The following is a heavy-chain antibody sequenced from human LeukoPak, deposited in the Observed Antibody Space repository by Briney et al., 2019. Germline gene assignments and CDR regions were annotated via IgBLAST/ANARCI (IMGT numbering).Heavy chain of an antibody. J-gene: IGHJ5*02. Sequence: SQTLSLTCAISGDSVSSNGAAWTWIRQSPSRGLEWLGRTYYRSQWYNDYAVSVRGRITISPDTSKNQFSLQLNSVTPEDTAVYYCAREGYTSSWYGFLDWFDPWGQGTLVTVSS. CDR2: TYYRSQWYN. CDR1: GDSVSSNGAA. D-gene: IGHD6-13*01. CDR3: AREGYTSSWYGFLDWFDP. V-gene: IGHV6-1*01.